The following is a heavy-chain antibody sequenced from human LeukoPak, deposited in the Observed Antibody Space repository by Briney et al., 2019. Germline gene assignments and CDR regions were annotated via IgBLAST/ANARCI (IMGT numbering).Heavy chain of an antibody. CDR1: GSTFSSNW. J-gene: IGHJ6*02. CDR2: IKQDGSEK. CDR3: ARDRYGGPDNYYYYYGMDV. D-gene: IGHD1-26*01. Sequence: GGSLRPSCAASGSTFSSNWMSWARQAPGKGRGWVAIIKQDGSEKYYVDSVKGRFTISRDNAKNSLYLQMNSLRAEDTAVYYCARDRYGGPDNYYYYYGMDVCGQGTTVTVSS. V-gene: IGHV3-7*01.